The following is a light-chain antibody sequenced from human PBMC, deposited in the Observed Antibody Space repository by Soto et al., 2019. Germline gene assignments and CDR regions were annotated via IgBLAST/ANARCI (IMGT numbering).Light chain of an antibody. Sequence: ELVMTQSPATLPVSPGERATLSCRASQSVSSNLAWYQQKPGQAPRLLIYGASTRATGIPARFSGSGSGTEFTLTISSLQSEDFAVYYCHQYNDWPPITFGQGTRVEIK. V-gene: IGKV3-15*01. J-gene: IGKJ5*01. CDR1: QSVSSN. CDR2: GAS. CDR3: HQYNDWPPIT.